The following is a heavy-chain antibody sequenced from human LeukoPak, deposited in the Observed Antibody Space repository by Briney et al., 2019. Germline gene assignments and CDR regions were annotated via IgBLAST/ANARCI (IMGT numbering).Heavy chain of an antibody. CDR1: GFTFSSYG. V-gene: IGHV3-30*02. CDR3: AILGDDFWSGYSAY. Sequence: GGSLRLSCAASGFTFSSYGMHWARQAPGKGLEWVAFIRYDGSNKYYADSVKGRFTISRDNSKNTLYLQMNSLRAEDTAVYYCAILGDDFWSGYSAYWGQGTLVTVSS. J-gene: IGHJ4*02. D-gene: IGHD3-3*01. CDR2: IRYDGSNK.